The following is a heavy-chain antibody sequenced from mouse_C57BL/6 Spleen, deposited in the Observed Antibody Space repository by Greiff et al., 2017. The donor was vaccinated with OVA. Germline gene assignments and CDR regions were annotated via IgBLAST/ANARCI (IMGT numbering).Heavy chain of an antibody. CDR1: GFNIKDDY. V-gene: IGHV14-4*01. Sequence: EVQLQQSGAELVRPGASVKLSCTASGFNIKDDYMHWVKQRPEQGLEWIGWIDPENGDTEYASKFQGKATITADTSSNTAYLQLSSLTSEDTAVYYCTTPHYGSFAYWGQGTLVTVSA. J-gene: IGHJ3*01. D-gene: IGHD1-1*01. CDR2: IDPENGDT. CDR3: TTPHYGSFAY.